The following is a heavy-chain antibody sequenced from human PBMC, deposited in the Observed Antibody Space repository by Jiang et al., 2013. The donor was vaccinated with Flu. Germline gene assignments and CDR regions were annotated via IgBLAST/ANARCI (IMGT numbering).Heavy chain of an antibody. CDR1: SISSYY. J-gene: IGHJ3*02. CDR3: ARSSGGAFDI. CDR2: IYYSGST. D-gene: IGHD1-1*01. V-gene: IGHV4-59*01. Sequence: SISSYYWSWIRQPPGKGLEWIGYIYYSGSTNYNPSLKSRVTISVDTSKNQFSLKLSSVTAADTAVYYCARSSGGAFDIWGQGTMVTVSS.